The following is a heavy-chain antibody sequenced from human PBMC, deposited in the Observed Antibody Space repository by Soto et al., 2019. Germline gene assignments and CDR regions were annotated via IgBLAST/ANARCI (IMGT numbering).Heavy chain of an antibody. CDR2: ITAYNGNT. CDR3: AREGRGSGKEYDY. Sequence: ASVNVSCKASGYIFIDYGVSWVRQAPGQGLEWMGWITAYNGNTNYAQDFQGRVSMTADTSTNTAYMELRSLRSDDTAVYYCAREGRGSGKEYDYWGQRTLVTVSS. J-gene: IGHJ4*02. D-gene: IGHD3-10*01. CDR1: GYIFIDYG. V-gene: IGHV1-18*01.